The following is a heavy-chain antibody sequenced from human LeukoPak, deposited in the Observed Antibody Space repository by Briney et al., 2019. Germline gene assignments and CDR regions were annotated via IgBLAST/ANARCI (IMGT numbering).Heavy chain of an antibody. CDR3: ARDQAHYYGSEHYMDV. V-gene: IGHV1-2*02. Sequence: ASVKVSCKASGYTFTGYYMHWVRQAPGQGLEWMGWINPNSGGTNYAQKFQGRVTMTRDTSISTAYMELSRLRSDDTAVYYCARDQAHYYGSEHYMDVWGKGTTVTVSS. CDR1: GYTFTGYY. J-gene: IGHJ6*03. D-gene: IGHD3-10*01. CDR2: INPNSGGT.